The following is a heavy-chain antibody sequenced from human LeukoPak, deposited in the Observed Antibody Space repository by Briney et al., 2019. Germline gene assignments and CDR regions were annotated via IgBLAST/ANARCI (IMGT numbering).Heavy chain of an antibody. CDR3: ARTPYSSSSRYWFDP. J-gene: IGHJ5*02. CDR1: GGTFIIYA. V-gene: IGHV1-69*05. CDR2: IIPIFGTA. Sequence: SVTVSFTASGGTFIIYAISWVRQAPGQGGEWMGGIIPIFGTANYAQKFQGRVTITTDESTSTAYMELSSLRSEDTAVYYCARTPYSSSSRYWFDPWGQGTLVTVSS. D-gene: IGHD6-6*01.